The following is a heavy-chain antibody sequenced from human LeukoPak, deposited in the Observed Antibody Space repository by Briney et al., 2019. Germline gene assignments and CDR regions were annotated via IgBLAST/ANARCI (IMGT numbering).Heavy chain of an antibody. Sequence: SETLSLTCTVSGGSISSYYWSWIRQPPGKGLEWIGYIYYSGSTNYNPSLKSRVTISVDTSKNQFSLKLSSVTAADTAVYYCARARPELVAAGIVDYWGQGTLVTVSS. CDR1: GGSISSYY. CDR3: ARARPELVAAGIVDY. CDR2: IYYSGST. V-gene: IGHV4-59*01. J-gene: IGHJ4*02. D-gene: IGHD6-13*01.